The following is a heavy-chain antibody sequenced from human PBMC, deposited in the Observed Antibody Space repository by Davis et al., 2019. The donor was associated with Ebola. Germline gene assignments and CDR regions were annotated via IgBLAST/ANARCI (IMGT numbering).Heavy chain of an antibody. J-gene: IGHJ4*02. CDR2: ITSSGDKT. D-gene: IGHD5-12*01. CDR1: GFAFSTYA. Sequence: PGGSLRLSCAASGFAFSTYAMSWVRQAPGKGLEWVSAITSSGDKTYYEDSVRGRFSISRDKSKNTLFLQMNSLRTEDTAVYYCAKDLDERSGNESVYFDYWGQGTLVTVSS. CDR3: AKDLDERSGNESVYFDY. V-gene: IGHV3-23*01.